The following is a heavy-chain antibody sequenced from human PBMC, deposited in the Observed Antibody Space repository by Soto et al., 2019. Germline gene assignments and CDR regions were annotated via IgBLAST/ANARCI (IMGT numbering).Heavy chain of an antibody. J-gene: IGHJ4*02. D-gene: IGHD6-13*01. CDR1: GFTFSSYW. V-gene: IGHV3-7*01. CDR3: ARPRRGSSWIFDY. CDR2: IKQDGSEK. Sequence: PGGSLRLSCAASGFTFSSYWMSWVRQAPGKGLEWVANIKQDGSEKYYVDSVKGRFTISRDNAKNSLYLQMNSLRAEDTAVYYCARPRRGSSWIFDYWGQGTLVTVSS.